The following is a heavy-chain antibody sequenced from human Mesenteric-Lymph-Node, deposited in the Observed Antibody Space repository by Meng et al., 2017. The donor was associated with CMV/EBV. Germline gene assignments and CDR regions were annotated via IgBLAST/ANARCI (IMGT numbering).Heavy chain of an antibody. J-gene: IGHJ4*02. Sequence: GESLKISCKGSGYSFTSYWIGWVRQMPGKGLEWMGIIYPGDSDTRYSPSFEGQVTISVDKSITTAYLQWSNLKASDTAMYYCARPREGGAFDYWGQGTLVTVSS. V-gene: IGHV5-51*01. CDR2: IYPGDSDT. D-gene: IGHD1-26*01. CDR3: ARPREGGAFDY. CDR1: GYSFTSYW.